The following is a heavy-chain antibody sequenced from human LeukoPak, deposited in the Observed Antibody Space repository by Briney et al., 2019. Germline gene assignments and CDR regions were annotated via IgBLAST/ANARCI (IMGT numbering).Heavy chain of an antibody. D-gene: IGHD3/OR15-3a*01. Sequence: GGSLRLSCAASGFTFSSYAMSWVRQAPGKGLEGVSYSSSSGSTIYYADSVKGRFAISRDNAKNSLYQQMNSLRAEDTAVYYCARRRDFIDYWGQGTLVTVSS. CDR2: SSSSGSTI. J-gene: IGHJ4*02. CDR1: GFTFSSYA. V-gene: IGHV3-48*04. CDR3: ARRRDFIDY.